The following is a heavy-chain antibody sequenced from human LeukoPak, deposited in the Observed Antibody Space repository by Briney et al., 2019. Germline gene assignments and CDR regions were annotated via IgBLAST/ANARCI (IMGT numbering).Heavy chain of an antibody. CDR2: ISGSGGST. CDR1: GFTFRNYA. D-gene: IGHD6-19*01. V-gene: IGHV3-23*01. Sequence: GGSLRLSCAASGFTFRNYAMSWVRQAPGKGLEWVSGISGSGGSTYDADSVKGRFTISRDNSKHTLYLQMNGLRGEDTAVYYCAKGSSGWFSAFDIWGQGTMVTVSS. CDR3: AKGSSGWFSAFDI. J-gene: IGHJ3*02.